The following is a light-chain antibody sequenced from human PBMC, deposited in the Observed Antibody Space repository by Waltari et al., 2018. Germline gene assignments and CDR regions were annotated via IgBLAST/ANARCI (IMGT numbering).Light chain of an antibody. J-gene: IGLJ2*01. CDR3: SSYISSSTLEL. V-gene: IGLV2-14*03. Sequence: QSALTQPAPVSGSPGQSITISCTGTSSDVGAYNYVSWYQQHPGKAPKLMIFDVSNRPSGVSNRFSGSKSGNTASLTISVLQAEDEAGYYCSSYISSSTLELFGGGTSLTVL. CDR2: DVS. CDR1: SSDVGAYNY.